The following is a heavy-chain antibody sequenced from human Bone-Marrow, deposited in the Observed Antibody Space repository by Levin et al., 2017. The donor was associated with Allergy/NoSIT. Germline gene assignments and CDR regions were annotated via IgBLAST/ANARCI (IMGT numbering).Heavy chain of an antibody. CDR2: ISYDGSNK. J-gene: IGHJ4*02. CDR3: AKEPIFDY. V-gene: IGHV3-30*18. CDR1: GFTFSSYG. Sequence: GGSLRLSCAASGFTFSSYGMHWVRQAPGKGLEWVAVISYDGSNKYYADSVKGRFTISRDNSKNTLYLQMNSLRAEDTAVYYCAKEPIFDYWGQGTLVTVSS.